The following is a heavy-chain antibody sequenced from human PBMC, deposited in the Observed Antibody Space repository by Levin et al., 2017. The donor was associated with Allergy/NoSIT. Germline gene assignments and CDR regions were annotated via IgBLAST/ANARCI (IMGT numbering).Heavy chain of an antibody. V-gene: IGHV3-30*04. CDR2: ISYDGSNK. CDR1: GFTFSSYA. Sequence: GGSLRLSCAASGFTFSSYAMHWVRQAPGKGLEWVAVISYDGSNKYYADSVKGRFTISRDNSKNTLYLQMNSLRAEDTAVYYCARDSPPYYDFWSGVNWFDPWGQGTLVTVSS. CDR3: ARDSPPYYDFWSGVNWFDP. J-gene: IGHJ5*02. D-gene: IGHD3-3*01.